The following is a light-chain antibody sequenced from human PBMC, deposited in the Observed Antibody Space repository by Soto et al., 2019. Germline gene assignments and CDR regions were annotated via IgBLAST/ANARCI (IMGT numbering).Light chain of an antibody. CDR1: SSDVGGYNY. V-gene: IGLV2-11*01. Sequence: QSVLTQPRSVSGSPGQSVTISCSGTSSDVGGYNYVSWYQHHPGKAPKLMISDVNKRPSGVPDRFSGSKSGNTASLTISGLQAEDEADYYCCSYGGSYTLVFGGGTKVTVL. CDR2: DVN. CDR3: CSYGGSYTLV. J-gene: IGLJ2*01.